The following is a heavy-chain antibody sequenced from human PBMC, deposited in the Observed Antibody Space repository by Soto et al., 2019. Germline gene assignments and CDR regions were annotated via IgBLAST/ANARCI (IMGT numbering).Heavy chain of an antibody. Sequence: SVKVSCKASGGTFSSYGISWVRRAPGQGLEWMGGIIPIFGTANYAQKFQGRVTITADESTSTAYMELSSLRSEDTAVYYCASLPWYSGSHSNIDYWGQGTLVTV. D-gene: IGHD1-26*01. J-gene: IGHJ4*02. CDR1: GGTFSSYG. CDR2: IIPIFGTA. V-gene: IGHV1-69*13. CDR3: ASLPWYSGSHSNIDY.